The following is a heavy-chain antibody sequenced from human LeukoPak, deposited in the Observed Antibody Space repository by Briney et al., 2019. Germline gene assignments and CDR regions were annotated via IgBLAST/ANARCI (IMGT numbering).Heavy chain of an antibody. CDR2: ISSSGSTI. J-gene: IGHJ4*02. D-gene: IGHD3-22*01. CDR3: ARVRDSSGSVFDY. Sequence: GGPLRLSCAASGFTFSSYEMNWVRQAPGKGLEWVSYISSSGSTIYYADSVKGRFTISRDNAKNSLYLQMNSLRAEDTAVYYCARVRDSSGSVFDYWGQGTLVTVSS. V-gene: IGHV3-48*03. CDR1: GFTFSSYE.